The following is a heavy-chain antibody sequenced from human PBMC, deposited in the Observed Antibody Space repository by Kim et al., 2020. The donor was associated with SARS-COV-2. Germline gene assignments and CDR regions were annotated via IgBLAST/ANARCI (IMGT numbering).Heavy chain of an antibody. CDR2: IKGDGSRT. CDR3: ARENWGPDY. CDR1: GFTFRTYY. Sequence: GGSLRLSCAASGFTFRTYYMHWVRQVPGKGLVWVSRIKGDGSRTDYAASVKGRFTISRDNPNNMLYLQMNSLRAEDPAVYYCARENWGPDYWGQGTLVTVSS. D-gene: IGHD3-16*01. V-gene: IGHV3-74*01. J-gene: IGHJ4*02.